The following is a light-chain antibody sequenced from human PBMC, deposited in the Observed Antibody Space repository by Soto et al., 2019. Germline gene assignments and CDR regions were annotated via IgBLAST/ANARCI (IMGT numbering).Light chain of an antibody. CDR2: AAS. CDR3: QQSYSTPWT. V-gene: IGKV1-39*01. CDR1: HNTRGY. Sequence: DIQMTQSPSSLSASVRDRVTITCRASHNTRGYLNWYQQKPGKAPKLLIYAASNLQSGTPSRFSGSGSETDFTLTISSLQPEDFATYYCQQSYSTPWTFGQGTKVDIK. J-gene: IGKJ1*01.